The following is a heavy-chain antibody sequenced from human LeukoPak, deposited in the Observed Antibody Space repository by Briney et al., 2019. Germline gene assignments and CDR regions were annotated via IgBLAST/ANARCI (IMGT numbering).Heavy chain of an antibody. CDR2: IIPILGIA. J-gene: IGHJ4*02. Sequence: GASVKVSCKASGGTFSSYAISWVRQAPGQGLEWMGRIIPILGIANYAQKFQGRVTITADKSTSTPYMELSSRRSEDTAVYYCARGVSNLPESYPDYWGQGTLVTVSS. D-gene: IGHD1-26*01. V-gene: IGHV1-69*04. CDR3: ARGVSNLPESYPDY. CDR1: GGTFSSYA.